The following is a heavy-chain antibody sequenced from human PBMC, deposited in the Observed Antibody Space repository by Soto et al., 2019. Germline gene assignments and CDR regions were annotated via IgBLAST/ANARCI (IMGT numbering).Heavy chain of an antibody. CDR2: ISYDGSNK. D-gene: IGHD6-13*01. J-gene: IGHJ4*02. V-gene: IGHV3-30*18. CDR3: AKGTSLIAAPSGY. CDR1: GFTFSSYG. Sequence: GGSLRLSCAASGFTFSSYGMHWVRQAPGKGLEWVAVISYDGSNKYYADSVKGRFTISRDNSKNTLYLQMNSLRAEDTAVYYCAKGTSLIAAPSGYWGQGTLVTVSS.